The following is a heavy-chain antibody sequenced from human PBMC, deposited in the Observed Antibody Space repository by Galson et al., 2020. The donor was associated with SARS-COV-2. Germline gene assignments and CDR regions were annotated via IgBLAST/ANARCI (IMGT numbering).Heavy chain of an antibody. D-gene: IGHD3-10*01. CDR1: GFTFSSYG. V-gene: IGHV3-33*01. CDR2: IWYDGSNK. Sequence: QLGESLKISCAASGFTFSSYGMHWVRQAPGKGLEWVAVIWYDGSNKYHADSVKGRFTISRDNSKNTLYLQMNSLRAEDTAVYYCARDLRFGEEVYGYWGQGTLVTVSS. J-gene: IGHJ4*02. CDR3: ARDLRFGEEVYGY.